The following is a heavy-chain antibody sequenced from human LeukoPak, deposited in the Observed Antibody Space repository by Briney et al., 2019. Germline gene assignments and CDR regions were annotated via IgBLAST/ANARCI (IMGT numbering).Heavy chain of an antibody. CDR1: GFTFSSYS. J-gene: IGHJ4*02. D-gene: IGHD3-10*01. Sequence: GGSLRLSCAASGFTFSSYSMNWVRQAPGKGLEWVSYISSSSTIYYADSVKGRFTISRDNAKNSLYLQMNSLRAEDTAVYYCARDPSFIGPGSGKLFDYWGQGTLVTVSS. CDR3: ARDPSFIGPGSGKLFDY. CDR2: ISSSSTI. V-gene: IGHV3-48*01.